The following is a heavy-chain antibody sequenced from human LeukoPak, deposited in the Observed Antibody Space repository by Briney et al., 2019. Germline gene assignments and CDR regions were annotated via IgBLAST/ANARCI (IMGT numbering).Heavy chain of an antibody. V-gene: IGHV3-9*01. CDR2: ISWNSDSR. D-gene: IGHD4-11*01. J-gene: IGHJ4*02. CDR3: AREDHSNYNY. Sequence: GGSLRLSCAASGYTFDDYGMHWVRQAPGKGLKWVSGISWNSDSRGYADSVKGRFTISRDNAKNSLYLQMNSLRAEDTAVYYCAREDHSNYNYWGQGTLVTVSS. CDR1: GYTFDDYG.